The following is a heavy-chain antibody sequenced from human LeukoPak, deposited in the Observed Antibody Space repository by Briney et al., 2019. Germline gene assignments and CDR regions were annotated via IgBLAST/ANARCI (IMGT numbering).Heavy chain of an antibody. CDR3: AKDSLAYSGSYSFDY. CDR1: GFTFSSYA. Sequence: GGSLRLSCAASGFTFSSYAMSWVRQAPGKGLEWVSAISGSGGSTYYADSVKGRFTISRDNSKNTLYLQMNSLRAEDTAVYYRAKDSLAYSGSYSFDYWGQGTLVTVSS. J-gene: IGHJ4*02. D-gene: IGHD1-26*01. V-gene: IGHV3-23*01. CDR2: ISGSGGST.